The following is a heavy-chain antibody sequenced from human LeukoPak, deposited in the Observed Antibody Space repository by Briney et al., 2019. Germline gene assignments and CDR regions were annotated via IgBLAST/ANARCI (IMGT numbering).Heavy chain of an antibody. Sequence: GGSLRLSCAASGFTFSSYGMHWVRQAPGKGLEWVAVISYDGSNKYYADSVKGRFTISRDNSKNTLHLQMNNLRAEDTAVYYCAKGLSSTWHTLTYTPFYNYWGQGTLATVSS. J-gene: IGHJ4*02. D-gene: IGHD2/OR15-2a*01. CDR1: GFTFSSYG. V-gene: IGHV3-30*18. CDR3: AKGLSSTWHTLTYTPFYNY. CDR2: ISYDGSNK.